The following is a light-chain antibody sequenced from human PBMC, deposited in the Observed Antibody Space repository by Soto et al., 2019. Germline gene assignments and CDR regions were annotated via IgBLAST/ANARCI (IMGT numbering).Light chain of an antibody. CDR3: QQTTTFPLT. CDR2: TAS. J-gene: IGKJ4*01. Sequence: DIQMTQSPSSVSASVGDRVTITCRASQGVSTWLAWYQQKPVKAPNLLIYTASSLQSGVPSRFSVIGSGTDFTLTISSLHPEDFATYYCQQTTTFPLTFGGGTNVEI. V-gene: IGKV1D-12*01. CDR1: QGVSTW.